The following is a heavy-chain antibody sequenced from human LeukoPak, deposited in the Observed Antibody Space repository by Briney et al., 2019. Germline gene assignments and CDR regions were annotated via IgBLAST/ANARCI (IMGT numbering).Heavy chain of an antibody. J-gene: IGHJ3*01. CDR1: GISVSNDY. V-gene: IGHV3-53*04. CDR2: IYADGYT. CDR3: ARDRRGEKDFDV. Sequence: GGSLRLTCAASGISVSNDYMSWVRQAPGKGLEWVSAIYADGYTRDAASVKGRFSISRHNSKNTVYLQMDNLRPEDTAVYYCARDRRGEKDFDVWGPGTMVTVSS.